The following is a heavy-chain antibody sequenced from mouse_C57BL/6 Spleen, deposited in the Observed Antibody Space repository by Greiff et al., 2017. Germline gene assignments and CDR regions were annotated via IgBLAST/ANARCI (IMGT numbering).Heavy chain of an antibody. CDR3: AGYGSFSWFAY. D-gene: IGHD1-1*01. J-gene: IGHJ3*01. V-gene: IGHV2-3*01. Sequence: VMLVESGPGLVAPSPSLSITCTVSGFSLTSYGVSWVRQPPGKGLEWLGVIWGDGSTNDHSALISRLSISKDNSKSQVFLKLNSLQTDDTATYYCAGYGSFSWFAYWGQGTLVTVSA. CDR2: IWGDGST. CDR1: GFSLTSYG.